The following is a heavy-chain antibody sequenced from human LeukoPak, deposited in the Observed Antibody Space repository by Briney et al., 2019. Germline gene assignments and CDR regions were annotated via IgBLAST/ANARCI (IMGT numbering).Heavy chain of an antibody. CDR3: ARVPTYYDFWSGYYFFDY. V-gene: IGHV4-39*07. D-gene: IGHD3-3*01. CDR1: GGSISSSGYY. Sequence: SETLSLTCTVSGGSISSSGYYWGWIRQSPGEGLEWIGNIYYSGITYYNPSLKSRVTISVDTSKNQFSLKLSSVTAADTAVYYCARVPTYYDFWSGYYFFDYWGQGTLVTVSS. CDR2: IYYSGIT. J-gene: IGHJ4*02.